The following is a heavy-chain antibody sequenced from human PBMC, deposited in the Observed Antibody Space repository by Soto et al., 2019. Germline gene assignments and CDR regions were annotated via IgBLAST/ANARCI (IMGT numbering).Heavy chain of an antibody. CDR3: AKNSPATIRVGFDY. V-gene: IGHV3-23*01. CDR2: ITVSDGRT. Sequence: EVQLLESGGGLVQPGGSLRLSCAASGFTFATYTMNWVRQTPGKGLEWVSAITVSDGRTYYADSVKGRFTISRDNSKNTLYLQMNSLGAEDTAVYYCAKNSPATIRVGFDYWGQGTLVTVSS. CDR1: GFTFATYT. D-gene: IGHD5-12*01. J-gene: IGHJ4*02.